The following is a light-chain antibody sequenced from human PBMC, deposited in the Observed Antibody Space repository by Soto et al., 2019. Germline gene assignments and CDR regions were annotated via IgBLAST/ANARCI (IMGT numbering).Light chain of an antibody. J-gene: IGKJ4*01. CDR1: QGVGSN. CDR3: PQFTYHHVS. Sequence: AIPLTQSPSSLSASVGDRVTITCRASQGVGSNLAWYHQKPGQAPKVLIYDASTLESGVPSRFSGSGYGTHFTLTSSSLQPEDFATYYCPQFTYHHVSFGGGTKVEI. V-gene: IGKV1D-13*01. CDR2: DAS.